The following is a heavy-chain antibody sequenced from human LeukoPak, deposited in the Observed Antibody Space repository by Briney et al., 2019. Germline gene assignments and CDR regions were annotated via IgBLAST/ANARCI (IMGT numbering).Heavy chain of an antibody. V-gene: IGHV1-46*01. CDR1: GYTFTSYG. CDR3: ARVNGGNSKSGHFDY. J-gene: IGHJ4*02. Sequence: ASVKVSCKASGYTFTSYGISWVRQAPGQGLEWMGIINPSGGSTSYAQKFQGRVTMTRDTSTSTVYMELSSLRSEDTAVYYCARVNGGNSKSGHFDYWGQGTLVTVSS. D-gene: IGHD4-23*01. CDR2: INPSGGST.